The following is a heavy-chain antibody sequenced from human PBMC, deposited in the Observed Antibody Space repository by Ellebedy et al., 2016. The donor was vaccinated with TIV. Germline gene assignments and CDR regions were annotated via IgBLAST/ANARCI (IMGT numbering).Heavy chain of an antibody. D-gene: IGHD4-17*01. CDR3: ARDDGDYGQYGMDV. CDR2: ISAYNGNT. CDR1: GYTFTSYA. Sequence: AASVKVSCKASGYTFTSYAMHWARQAPGQGLEWMGWISAYNGNTNYAQKLQGRVTMTTDTSTSTAYMELRSLRSDDTAVYYCARDDGDYGQYGMDVWGQGTTVTVSS. V-gene: IGHV1-18*01. J-gene: IGHJ6*02.